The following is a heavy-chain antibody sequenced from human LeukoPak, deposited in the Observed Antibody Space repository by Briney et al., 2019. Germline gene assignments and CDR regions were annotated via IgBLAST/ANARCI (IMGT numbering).Heavy chain of an antibody. CDR1: GFTFSSYG. CDR2: ISYDGSNK. D-gene: IGHD5-18*01. V-gene: IGHV3-30*18. J-gene: IGHJ4*02. Sequence: GRSLRLSCAASGFTFSSYGMHWVRQAPGKGLEWVAVISYDGSNKYYADSVKGRFTISRDNSKNTLYLQMNSLRAEDTAAYYCAKAPYVDTAMVDYWGQGTLVTVSS. CDR3: AKAPYVDTAMVDY.